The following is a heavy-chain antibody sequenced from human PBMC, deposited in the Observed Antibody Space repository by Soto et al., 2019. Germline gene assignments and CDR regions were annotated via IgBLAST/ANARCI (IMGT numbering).Heavy chain of an antibody. CDR1: GFVVSNVY. V-gene: IGHV3-53*02. D-gene: IGHD3-10*01. CDR3: ALTTSWFDWYVDL. CDR2: VYSGGDT. Sequence: EVQLVETGGALVQPGGSLRLSCAVSGFVVSNVYMSWVRQAPGERLEWISVVYSGGDTYYADSVKGRFTISRDNSKNTVYLQMSRLRPDDTAVYYCALTTSWFDWYVDLWGRGTLVTFSS. J-gene: IGHJ2*01.